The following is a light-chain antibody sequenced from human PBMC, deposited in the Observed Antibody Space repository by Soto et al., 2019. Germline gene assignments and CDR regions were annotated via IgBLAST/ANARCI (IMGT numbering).Light chain of an antibody. J-gene: IGKJ2*01. CDR2: RAS. Sequence: EIVMTQSPATLSVSPGGSATLSCRASQHVSSNFAWYRQKPGQAPTLLISRASTRATGIPDRFSGSGSGTEFTLTISSLQSEDFAVYYCQQYNNWPYTFGQGTKVEIK. CDR3: QQYNNWPYT. CDR1: QHVSSN. V-gene: IGKV3-15*01.